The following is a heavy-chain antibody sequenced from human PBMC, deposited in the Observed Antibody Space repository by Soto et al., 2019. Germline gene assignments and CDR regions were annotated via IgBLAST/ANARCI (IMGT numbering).Heavy chain of an antibody. Sequence: GASVKVSCKASGYTLTSYGISWVRQAPGQGLEWMGWISAYNGNTNYAQKLQGRVTMTTDTSTTTAYMELRSLRSDDTAVYYCARDNSGDFWSGYSHYYFDYWGQGTLVTVPQ. CDR2: ISAYNGNT. CDR3: ARDNSGDFWSGYSHYYFDY. V-gene: IGHV1-18*01. D-gene: IGHD3-3*01. CDR1: GYTLTSYG. J-gene: IGHJ4*02.